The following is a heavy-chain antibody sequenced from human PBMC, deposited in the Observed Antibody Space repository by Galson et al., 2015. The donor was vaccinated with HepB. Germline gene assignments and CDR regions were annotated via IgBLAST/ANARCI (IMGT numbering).Heavy chain of an antibody. CDR1: GFTFSSYW. CDR3: ARDSGAYCGGDCYSYYYYYYGLDV. J-gene: IGHJ6*02. D-gene: IGHD2-21*02. Sequence: SLRLSCAASGFTFSSYWMSWVRQAPGKGLEWVANIKQDGSEKYYVDSVKGRFTISRDNAKNSLYLQTNSLRAEDTAVYYCARDSGAYCGGDCYSYYYYYYGLDVWGQGTTVTVSS. CDR2: IKQDGSEK. V-gene: IGHV3-7*03.